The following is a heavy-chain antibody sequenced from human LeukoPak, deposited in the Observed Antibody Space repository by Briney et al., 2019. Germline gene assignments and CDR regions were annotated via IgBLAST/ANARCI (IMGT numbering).Heavy chain of an antibody. Sequence: GGSLRLSRAASGFTVSSNYMSWVRQAPGKGLEWVSVIYSGDSTYYADSVKGRFTISRDNSKNMPYLQMNSLRAEDTAVYYCARGYSSGKGNAFDIWGQGTMVTVSS. CDR1: GFTVSSNY. D-gene: IGHD6-19*01. V-gene: IGHV3-53*01. J-gene: IGHJ3*02. CDR2: IYSGDST. CDR3: ARGYSSGKGNAFDI.